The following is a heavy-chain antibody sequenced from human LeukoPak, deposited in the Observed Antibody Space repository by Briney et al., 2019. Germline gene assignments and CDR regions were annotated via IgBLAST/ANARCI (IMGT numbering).Heavy chain of an antibody. CDR2: LSSSSGYI. D-gene: IGHD5-18*01. V-gene: IGHV3-21*01. Sequence: RGSLRLSCAASGFTFSSYSMNWVRQAPGKGLEWVSSLSSSSGYIYYADSVKGRFTISRDNAKNSLYLQMNSLRAEDTAVYYCARVDGYSYGYAFDYWGQGTLVTVSS. J-gene: IGHJ4*02. CDR3: ARVDGYSYGYAFDY. CDR1: GFTFSSYS.